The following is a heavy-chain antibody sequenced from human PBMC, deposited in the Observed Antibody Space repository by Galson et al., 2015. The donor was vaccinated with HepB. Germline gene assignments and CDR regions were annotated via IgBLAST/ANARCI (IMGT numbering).Heavy chain of an antibody. D-gene: IGHD2-2*01. V-gene: IGHV4-34*01. CDR1: GGSFSGYY. Sequence: ETLSLTCAVYGGSFSGYYWSWIRQPPGKGLEWIGEINHSGSTNYNPSLKSRVTISVDTSKNQFSLKLSSVTAADTAVYYCARGGGDIVVVPAAEFGYYFDYWGQGTLVTVSS. CDR3: ARGGGDIVVVPAAEFGYYFDY. CDR2: INHSGST. J-gene: IGHJ4*02.